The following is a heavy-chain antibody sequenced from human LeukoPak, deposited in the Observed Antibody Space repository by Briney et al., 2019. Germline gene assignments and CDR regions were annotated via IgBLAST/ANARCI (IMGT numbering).Heavy chain of an antibody. V-gene: IGHV4-4*02. CDR1: GGSISSSNW. D-gene: IGHD5-12*01. CDR2: IYHSGST. Sequence: SETLSLTCAVSGGSISSSNWWSWVRPPPGKGLEWIGEIYHSGSTNYNPSLKSRVTISVDKSKNQFSLKLSSMTAADTAVYYCARLGYSGYDLVYWGQGTLVTVSS. CDR3: ARLGYSGYDLVY. J-gene: IGHJ4*02.